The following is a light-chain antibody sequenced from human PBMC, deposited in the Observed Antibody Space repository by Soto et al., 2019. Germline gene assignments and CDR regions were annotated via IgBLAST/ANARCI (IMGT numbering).Light chain of an antibody. CDR2: GNS. CDR3: PSSARSLTVV. Sequence: QSVLTQPPSVSGAPGQRVTISCTGSSSNIGAGYDVHWYQQLPGTAPKLLIYGNSNRPSGVPDRFSGSKSGTSASLAITGLHAEDEAAYYCPSSARSLTVVFRRGTQLTVL. CDR1: SSNIGAGYD. J-gene: IGLJ2*01. V-gene: IGLV1-40*01.